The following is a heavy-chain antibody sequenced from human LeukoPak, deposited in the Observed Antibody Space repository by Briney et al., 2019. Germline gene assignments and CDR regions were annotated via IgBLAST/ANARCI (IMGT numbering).Heavy chain of an antibody. V-gene: IGHV3-66*01. Sequence: GGSLRLSCAVSGFTVRTNYMSWVRLAPGKGLEWVSVIYSGDSAYYGDSVEGRFTISRDNSKNTLYLQMNSLRAEDTAVYYCARGWDITMIVVAYDAFDIWGQGTMVTVSS. J-gene: IGHJ3*02. CDR1: GFTVRTNY. D-gene: IGHD3-22*01. CDR2: IYSGDSA. CDR3: ARGWDITMIVVAYDAFDI.